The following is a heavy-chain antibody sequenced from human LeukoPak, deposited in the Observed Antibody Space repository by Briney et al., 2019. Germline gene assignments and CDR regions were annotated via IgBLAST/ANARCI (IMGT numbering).Heavy chain of an antibody. Sequence: GGSLRLSCTASGITFSHYGMHWVRQAPGRGLEWVAGIWYGGTNKYYAVSVKGRFTISRDNSRNTLYLQMNSLRVEDTAVYSCARDPAGNRGNFDYWGQGTLVTVSS. V-gene: IGHV3-33*01. CDR3: ARDPAGNRGNFDY. CDR1: GITFSHYG. D-gene: IGHD6-13*01. J-gene: IGHJ4*02. CDR2: IWYGGTNK.